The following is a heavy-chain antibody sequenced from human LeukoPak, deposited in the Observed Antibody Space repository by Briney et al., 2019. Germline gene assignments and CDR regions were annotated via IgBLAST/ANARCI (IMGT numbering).Heavy chain of an antibody. V-gene: IGHV3-30*02. CDR3: AGSYYNAPSYYYYYYMDV. CDR2: IRYDGSNK. D-gene: IGHD3-10*01. Sequence: GGSLGLSCAASGFTFSSYGMHWVRQAPGKGLEWVAVIRYDGSNKYYADSVKGRFTISRDNSKNTLYLQMNSLRAEDTAVYYCAGSYYNAPSYYYYYYMDVWGKGTTVTVSS. J-gene: IGHJ6*03. CDR1: GFTFSSYG.